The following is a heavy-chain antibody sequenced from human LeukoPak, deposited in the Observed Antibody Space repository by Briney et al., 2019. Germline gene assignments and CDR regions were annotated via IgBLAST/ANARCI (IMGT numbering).Heavy chain of an antibody. J-gene: IGHJ5*02. D-gene: IGHD6-13*01. CDR2: IYYTGNP. CDR3: AREGDSSSVGWFDP. Sequence: SETLSLTCTVSGDSITGYYWGWLRQPPGKGLGWVGNIYYTGNPYYNAPLKGPVPISVDTSKNQFSRKLSSVTAADTAVYYCAREGDSSSVGWFDPWGQGTLVTVSS. V-gene: IGHV4-39*07. CDR1: GDSITGYY.